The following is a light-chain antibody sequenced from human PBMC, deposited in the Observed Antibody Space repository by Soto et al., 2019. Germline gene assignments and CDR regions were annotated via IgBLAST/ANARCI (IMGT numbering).Light chain of an antibody. CDR2: EGS. V-gene: IGLV2-23*01. CDR1: SSDVGTYNL. CDR3: CSYAGSITSV. Sequence: QSALTQPASVSRSPGQSITISCTGTSSDVGTYNLVSWYQQHPGKAPKLMIYEGSKRPSGVSNRFSGSKPGNTASLTISGLKAEDESDYYCCSYAGSITSVFGTGTQLTVL. J-gene: IGLJ1*01.